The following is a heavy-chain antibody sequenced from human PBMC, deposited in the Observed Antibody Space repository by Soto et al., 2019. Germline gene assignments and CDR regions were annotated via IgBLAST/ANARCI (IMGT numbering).Heavy chain of an antibody. J-gene: IGHJ4*02. CDR2: ISSSSSYT. CDR1: GFTFSDYY. V-gene: IGHV3-11*06. CDR3: ARDSLYYYGSSGYHY. Sequence: PGGSLRLSCAASGFTFSDYYMSWIRQAPGKGLEWVSYISSSSSYTNYADSVKGRFTISRDNAKNSLYLQMNSLRAEDTAVYYCARDSLYYYGSSGYHYWGQGTLVTVSS. D-gene: IGHD3-22*01.